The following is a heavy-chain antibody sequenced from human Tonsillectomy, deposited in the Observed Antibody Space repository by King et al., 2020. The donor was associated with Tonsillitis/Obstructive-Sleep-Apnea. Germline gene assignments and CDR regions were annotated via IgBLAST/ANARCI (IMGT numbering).Heavy chain of an antibody. CDR1: GFTFSSYA. J-gene: IGHJ5*02. V-gene: IGHV3-23*04. D-gene: IGHD6-6*01. CDR3: AKDQVSGGLAARYNWFDP. Sequence: VQLVESGGGLVQPGGSLRLSCAASGFTFSSYAMSWVRQAPGKGLEWVSAISGSGGSTYYADSVKGRFTISRDNSKNTLYLQMNSLRAEDTAVYYCAKDQVSGGLAARYNWFDPWGQGTLVTVSS. CDR2: ISGSGGST.